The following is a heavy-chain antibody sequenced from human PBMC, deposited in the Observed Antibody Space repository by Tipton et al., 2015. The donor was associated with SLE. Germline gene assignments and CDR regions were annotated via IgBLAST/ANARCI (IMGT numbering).Heavy chain of an antibody. CDR2: IYHSGST. J-gene: IGHJ3*01. V-gene: IGHV4-4*02. D-gene: IGHD2-2*01. Sequence: TLSLTCAVPGGSISSDNWWSWVRQPPGKGLEWIGEIYHSGSTNYNPSLKSRVTMSVDTSKSQFSLKLTFVSAADTAIYYCARMGLCTTTTCNEGAFDVWGQGSMVTVSS. CDR3: ARMGLCTTTTCNEGAFDV. CDR1: GGSISSDNW.